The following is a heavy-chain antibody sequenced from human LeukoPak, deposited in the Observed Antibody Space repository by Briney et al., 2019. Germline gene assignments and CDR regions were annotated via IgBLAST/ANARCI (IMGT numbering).Heavy chain of an antibody. Sequence: GGSLRLSCAASGLTFRSYSMHWVRQTPGKGLEYVSAIDPNGGTTYYADSVKGRFTISRDNSKSTLSLQMGSLRAKDMAVYYCARVGESGSFDYWGQGTLVTVSS. V-gene: IGHV3-64*02. D-gene: IGHD1-26*01. J-gene: IGHJ4*02. CDR1: GLTFRSYS. CDR2: IDPNGGTT. CDR3: ARVGESGSFDY.